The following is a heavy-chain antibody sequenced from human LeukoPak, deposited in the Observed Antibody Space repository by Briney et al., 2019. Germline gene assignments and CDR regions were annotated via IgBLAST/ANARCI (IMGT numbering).Heavy chain of an antibody. V-gene: IGHV1-2*02. CDR2: INPNSGGT. D-gene: IGHD6-6*01. CDR1: GYTFTSYY. Sequence: ASVKVSCKASGYTFTSYYMHWLRQAPGQGLEWMGWINPNSGGTNYAQKFQGRVTMTRDTSISTAYMELSRLRSDDTAVYYCARSIRPENWFDPWGQGTLVTVSS. CDR3: ARSIRPENWFDP. J-gene: IGHJ5*02.